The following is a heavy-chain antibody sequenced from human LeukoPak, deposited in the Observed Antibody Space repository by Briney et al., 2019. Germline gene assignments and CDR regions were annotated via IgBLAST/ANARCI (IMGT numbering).Heavy chain of an antibody. D-gene: IGHD6-13*01. Sequence: PGGSLRLSCAASGFTFSSYWMSWVRQAPGKGLEWVANIKQDGSEKYYVDSVKGRFTISRDNAKNSLYLQMNSLRAEDTAVYYCAKGGYWYSSSWLDYWGQGTLVTVSS. CDR1: GFTFSSYW. V-gene: IGHV3-7*01. J-gene: IGHJ4*02. CDR3: AKGGYWYSSSWLDY. CDR2: IKQDGSEK.